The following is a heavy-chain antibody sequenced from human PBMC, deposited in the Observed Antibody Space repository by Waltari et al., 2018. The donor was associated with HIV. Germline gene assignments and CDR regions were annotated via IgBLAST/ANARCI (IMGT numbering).Heavy chain of an antibody. J-gene: IGHJ4*02. CDR2: ISSSSSTI. CDR3: ARRSRIGFDY. CDR1: GFTFSSYS. V-gene: IGHV3-48*04. Sequence: EVQLVESGGGLVQPGGSLRLSCAASGFTFSSYSMTWVRQAPGKGLEWVSYISSSSSTIYYADSVKGRFTISRDNAKNSLYLQMNSLRAEDTAVYYCARRSRIGFDYWGQGTLVTVSS. D-gene: IGHD1-26*01.